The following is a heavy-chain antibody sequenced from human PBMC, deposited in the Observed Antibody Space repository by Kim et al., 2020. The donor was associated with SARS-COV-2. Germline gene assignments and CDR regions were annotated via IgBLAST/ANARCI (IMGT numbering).Heavy chain of an antibody. CDR1: GGSISSSSYY. CDR3: ARHGLLWFGGPQYGMDV. V-gene: IGHV4-39*01. J-gene: IGHJ6*02. D-gene: IGHD3-10*01. CDR2: IYYSGST. Sequence: SETLSLTCTVSGGSISSSSYYWGWIRQPPGKGLEWIGSIYYSGSTYYNPSLKSRVTISVDTSKNQFSLKLSSVTAADTAVYYCARHGLLWFGGPQYGMDVWGQGTPVTVSS.